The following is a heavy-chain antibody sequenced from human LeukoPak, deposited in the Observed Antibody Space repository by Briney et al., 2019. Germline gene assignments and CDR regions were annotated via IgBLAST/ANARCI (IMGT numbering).Heavy chain of an antibody. V-gene: IGHV3-30*03. CDR2: ISYDGSNK. J-gene: IGHJ4*02. Sequence: GGSLRLSCAASGFTFSSYGMHWVRQAPGKGLEWVAVISYDGSNKYYADSVKGRFTISRDNSKNTLYLQMNSLRAEDTAVYYCATAWSIFDYWGQGTLVTVSS. CDR1: GFTFSSYG. CDR3: ATAWSIFDY.